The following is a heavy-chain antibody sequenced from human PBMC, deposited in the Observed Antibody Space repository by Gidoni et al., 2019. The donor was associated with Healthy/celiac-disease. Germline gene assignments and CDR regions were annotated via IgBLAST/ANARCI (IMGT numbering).Heavy chain of an antibody. Sequence: QVQLQESVPGLRKPSQTLSLTCTVSGGSISRGGYSCSWIRQHPGKGLEWIGYIYYSGSTYYNPSLKSRVTISVDTSKNQFSLKLSSVTAADTAVYYCAMTGEIVALFIAAAGGWYFDYWGQGTLVTVSS. D-gene: IGHD6-13*01. J-gene: IGHJ4*02. CDR2: IYYSGST. V-gene: IGHV4-31*03. CDR3: AMTGEIVALFIAAAGGWYFDY. CDR1: GGSISRGGYS.